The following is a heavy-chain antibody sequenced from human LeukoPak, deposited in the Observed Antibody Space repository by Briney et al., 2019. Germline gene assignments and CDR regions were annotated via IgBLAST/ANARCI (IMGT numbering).Heavy chain of an antibody. CDR3: ASPKSYHSRQFDY. CDR1: GGTFSSYA. CDR2: IIPIFGTA. J-gene: IGHJ4*02. Sequence: GASVKVSCKASGGTFSSYAISWVRQAPGQGLEWMGGIIPIFGTANYAQKFQGRVTITADKSTSTAYMELSSLRSEDTAVYYCASPKSYHSRQFDYWGQGTLVTVSS. V-gene: IGHV1-69*06. D-gene: IGHD2-15*01.